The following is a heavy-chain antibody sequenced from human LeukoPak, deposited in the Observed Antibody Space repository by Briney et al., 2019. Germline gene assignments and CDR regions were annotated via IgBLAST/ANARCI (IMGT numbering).Heavy chain of an antibody. V-gene: IGHV3-30*18. CDR3: AKGTYYYDSSGYSDIDY. CDR2: ISYDGSNK. D-gene: IGHD3-22*01. CDR1: GFTFSSYG. Sequence: GGSLRLSCAASGFTFSSYGMHWVRQAPGKGLEWVAVISYDGSNKYYADSVKGRFTISRDNSKNTLYLQMNSLRAEDTAVYYCAKGTYYYDSSGYSDIDYWGQGTLVTVSS. J-gene: IGHJ4*02.